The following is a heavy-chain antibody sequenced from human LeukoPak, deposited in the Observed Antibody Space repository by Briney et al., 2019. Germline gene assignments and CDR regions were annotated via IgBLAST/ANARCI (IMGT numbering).Heavy chain of an antibody. D-gene: IGHD4-17*01. CDR1: GGSTSSTSYY. Sequence: SETLSLTCTVSGGSTSSTSYYWGWIRQPPGKDLEWIGSIYYSGSTYYNPSLKSRVTISVDTSKNQFSLKLSSVTAADTAVYYCARALNGALTDFDYWGQGTLVTVSS. J-gene: IGHJ4*02. CDR2: IYYSGST. V-gene: IGHV4-39*01. CDR3: ARALNGALTDFDY.